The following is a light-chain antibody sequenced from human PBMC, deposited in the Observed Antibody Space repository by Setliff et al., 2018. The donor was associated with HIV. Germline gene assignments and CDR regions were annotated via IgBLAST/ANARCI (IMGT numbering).Light chain of an antibody. Sequence: QSVLTQPASVSGSPGQSITISCTGTSNDVGTYNLVSWYQQHPGKAPKLIIYEGNRWPSGVSNRFSGSYSGNTASLTISGLQAEDEADYYCYSYASSMTSWVFGGGTKVTVL. CDR1: SNDVGTYNL. V-gene: IGLV2-23*01. J-gene: IGLJ3*02. CDR3: YSYASSMTSWV. CDR2: EGN.